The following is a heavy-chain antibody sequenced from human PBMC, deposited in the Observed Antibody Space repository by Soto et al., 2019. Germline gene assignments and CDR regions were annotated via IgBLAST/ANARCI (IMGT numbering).Heavy chain of an antibody. V-gene: IGHV1-18*01. Sequence: GASVKVSCKASGYTFTSYGISWVRQAPGQGLEWMGWISAYNGNTNYAQKLQGRVTMTTDTSTSTAYMELRSLRSDDTAVYYCARDERLLQSCPDIHYWRQGTLVTV. CDR2: ISAYNGNT. J-gene: IGHJ4*02. CDR1: GYTFTSYG. CDR3: ARDERLLQSCPDIHY. D-gene: IGHD1-26*01.